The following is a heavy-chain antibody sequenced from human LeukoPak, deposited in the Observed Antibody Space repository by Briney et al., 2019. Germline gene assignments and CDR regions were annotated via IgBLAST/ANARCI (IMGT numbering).Heavy chain of an antibody. CDR3: ARRRYNWNAIDY. Sequence: PGGSLRLSCAASGFTFSDYFMSWIRQAPGKGLEWVSYISSSGNIIYYADSVKGRSTISRDNAKNSLYLQMNSLRAEDTAVYYCARRRYNWNAIDYWGQGTLVTVSS. D-gene: IGHD1-20*01. CDR2: ISSSGNII. CDR1: GFTFSDYF. J-gene: IGHJ4*02. V-gene: IGHV3-11*01.